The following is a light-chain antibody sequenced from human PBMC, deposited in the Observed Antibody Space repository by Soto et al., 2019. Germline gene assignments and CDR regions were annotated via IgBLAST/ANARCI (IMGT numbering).Light chain of an antibody. CDR1: SSDVGSYNL. CDR2: EGS. V-gene: IGLV2-23*01. J-gene: IGLJ3*02. Sequence: QSALTQPASVSGSPGQSITISCTGTSSDVGSYNLVSWYQQHPGKAPKLMIYEGSKRPSGVSNRFSVSKSGNTASLTISGLQAEDEADYYCCSYAGSSTPFGGGTKVTVL. CDR3: CSYAGSSTP.